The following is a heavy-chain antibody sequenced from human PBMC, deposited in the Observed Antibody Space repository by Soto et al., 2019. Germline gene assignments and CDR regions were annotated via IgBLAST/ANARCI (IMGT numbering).Heavy chain of an antibody. CDR2: ISGSGAST. V-gene: IGHV3-23*01. J-gene: IGHJ4*02. CDR1: GFTFSSYA. CDR3: AKDHDFWSAIDY. Sequence: GGSLRLSCAASGFTFSSYAMSWAPRAPGKGLEWVSTISGSGASTYYADSVKGRFTISRDNSKNTLYLQMNSLRAEDTAVYYCAKDHDFWSAIDYWGQGTLVTVSS. D-gene: IGHD3-3*01.